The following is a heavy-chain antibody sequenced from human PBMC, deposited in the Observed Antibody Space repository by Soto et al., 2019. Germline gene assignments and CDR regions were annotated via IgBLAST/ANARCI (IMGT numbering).Heavy chain of an antibody. V-gene: IGHV4-59*06. Sequence: SETLSLTCTVSGGSISSYYWSWIRQHPGKGLEWIGYIYYSGSTYYNPSLKSRVTISVDTSKNQFSLKLSSVTAADTAVYYCAREALPGFWSGYHTSWGQGTLVTVSS. J-gene: IGHJ4*02. D-gene: IGHD3-3*01. CDR3: AREALPGFWSGYHTS. CDR1: GGSISSYY. CDR2: IYYSGST.